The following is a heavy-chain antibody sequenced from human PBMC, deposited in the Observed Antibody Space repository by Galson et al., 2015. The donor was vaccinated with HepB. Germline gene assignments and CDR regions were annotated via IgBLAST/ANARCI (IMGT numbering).Heavy chain of an antibody. CDR1: GFTFSSYA. J-gene: IGHJ4*02. CDR2: ISYDGSNK. D-gene: IGHD3-22*01. CDR3: ASSLKITMIVVVKYPVGY. Sequence: SLRLSCAASGFTFSSYAMHWVRQAPGKGLEWVAVISYDGSNKYYADSVKGRFTISRDNSKNTLYLQMNSLRAEDTAVYYCASSLKITMIVVVKYPVGYWGQGTLVTVSS. V-gene: IGHV3-30-3*01.